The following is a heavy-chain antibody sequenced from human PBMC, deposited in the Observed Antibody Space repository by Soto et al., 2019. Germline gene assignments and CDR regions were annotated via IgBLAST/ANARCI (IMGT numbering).Heavy chain of an antibody. Sequence: ASVKVSCKASGYTFTGYYMHWVRQAPGQGLEWMGWINPNSGGTNYAQKFQGRVTMTRDTSISTAYMELSRLRSDDTAVYYCARDAGYYYDSSGGYYYGMDVWRQGTTVTVSS. V-gene: IGHV1-2*02. J-gene: IGHJ6*02. CDR1: GYTFTGYY. CDR3: ARDAGYYYDSSGGYYYGMDV. CDR2: INPNSGGT. D-gene: IGHD3-22*01.